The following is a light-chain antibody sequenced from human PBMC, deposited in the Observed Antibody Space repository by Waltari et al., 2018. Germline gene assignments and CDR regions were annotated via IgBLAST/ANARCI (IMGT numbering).Light chain of an antibody. Sequence: EIVLTQSPGTASLSPGERVTLSCRASQTVGSSSLAWYQQKPGQAPRLVICRASRRATGIPDRFSGSGSGTDFSLTISRLEPEDFAVYYCQQHGTLPATFGQGTKVEIK. V-gene: IGKV3-20*01. J-gene: IGKJ1*01. CDR1: QTVGSSS. CDR3: QQHGTLPAT. CDR2: RAS.